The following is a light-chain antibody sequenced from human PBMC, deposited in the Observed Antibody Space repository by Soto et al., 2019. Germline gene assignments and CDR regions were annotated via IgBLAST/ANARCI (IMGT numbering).Light chain of an antibody. J-gene: IGKJ4*02. V-gene: IGKV3-20*01. CDR1: QTVXTL. CDR3: QQYGISPRT. CDR2: RAS. Sequence: THSPSFLSVSPGERATLSCRASQTVXTLLGWYQHKPGQAPRFLXDRASTRASGSPDRLSGSGSATDFTLTISRLEHDYFAVYYCQQYGISPRTFGGGTKVDIK.